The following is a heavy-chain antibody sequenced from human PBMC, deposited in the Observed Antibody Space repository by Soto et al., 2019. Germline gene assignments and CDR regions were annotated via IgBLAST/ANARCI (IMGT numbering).Heavy chain of an antibody. CDR1: GGSVSSYY. V-gene: IGHV4-59*02. CDR2: IYYTRRP. Sequence: SETLSLTCTVSGGSVSSYYWSWIRQSPGKGLEWIGYIYYTRRPNYSPSLKSRVTISLDTSKNQFSLKLSSVTAADTAVYFCARLRYSVAAHFDYWGHGTLVTVSS. J-gene: IGHJ4*01. D-gene: IGHD6-19*01. CDR3: ARLRYSVAAHFDY.